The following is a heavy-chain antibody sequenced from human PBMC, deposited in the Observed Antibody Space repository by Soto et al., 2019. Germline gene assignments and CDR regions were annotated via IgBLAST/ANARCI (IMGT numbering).Heavy chain of an antibody. CDR3: VGAHFGY. J-gene: IGHJ4*02. CDR2: INEDGSDT. CDR1: GFTFSSYW. V-gene: IGHV3-7*01. Sequence: EVLMVESGGDLVQPGGSLRLSCSGSGFTFSSYWMNWVRQTPGKGLEWVANINEDGSDTYYMDSVKGRFTISRDNAKSSLYLQMNSLRAEDTAVYFCVGAHFGYWGQGTLVIVSS. D-gene: IGHD1-26*01.